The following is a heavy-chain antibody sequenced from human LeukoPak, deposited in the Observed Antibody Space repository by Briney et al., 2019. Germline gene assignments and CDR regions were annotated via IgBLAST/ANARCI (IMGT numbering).Heavy chain of an antibody. V-gene: IGHV3-33*08. CDR1: GFTFSSYA. Sequence: QTGGSLRLSCSASGFTFSSYAMHWVRQAPGKGLEWVAVIWYDGSNKYYADSVKGRFTISRDNPKNTLYLQMNSLRAEDTAVYYCARASPIGFDYWGQGTLVTVSS. CDR2: IWYDGSNK. CDR3: ARASPIGFDY. J-gene: IGHJ4*02. D-gene: IGHD3-10*01.